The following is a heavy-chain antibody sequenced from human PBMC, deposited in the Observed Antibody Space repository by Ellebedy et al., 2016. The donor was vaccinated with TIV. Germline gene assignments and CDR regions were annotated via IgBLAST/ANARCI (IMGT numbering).Heavy chain of an antibody. CDR3: VRDLHWSYFD. Sequence: GESLKISCAASGFIFNSHGMHWVRQAPGKGLEWVAVISGHGLTTYYADSVEGRFTISRDNAKNTLYLQMNSLRAEDTAVYYCVRDLHWSYFDWGQGTLVTVSS. V-gene: IGHV3-30*03. D-gene: IGHD1-26*01. J-gene: IGHJ4*02. CDR1: GFIFNSHG. CDR2: ISGHGLTT.